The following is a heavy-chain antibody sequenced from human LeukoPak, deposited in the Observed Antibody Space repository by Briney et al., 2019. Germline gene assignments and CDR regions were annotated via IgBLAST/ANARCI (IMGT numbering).Heavy chain of an antibody. Sequence: GGSLRLSCAASGFTFSNYEMNWVRQAPGKGLEWVSFISSSGILIYYADSVKGRFTISRDNGKNSLFLQMDSLRVEDTAVYYCAKVSGSGWHFDQWGQGTLVTVSS. J-gene: IGHJ4*02. D-gene: IGHD6-19*01. V-gene: IGHV3-48*03. CDR1: GFTFSNYE. CDR2: ISSSGILI. CDR3: AKVSGSGWHFDQ.